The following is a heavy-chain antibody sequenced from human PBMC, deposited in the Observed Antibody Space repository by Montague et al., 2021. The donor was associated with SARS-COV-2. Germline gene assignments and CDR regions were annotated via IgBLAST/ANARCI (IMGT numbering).Heavy chain of an antibody. CDR3: ARGVFKEGDY. Sequence: SLRLSWAASGFTFSNYWMHWVRQAPGEGLVWVSLISSDGRTTSYVDSVKGRFTISRDNARNTLYLQMTSLRADDTAVYYWARGVFKEGDYWGQGTLVTVSS. CDR2: ISSDGRTT. V-gene: IGHV3-74*01. D-gene: IGHD6-13*01. CDR1: GFTFSNYW. J-gene: IGHJ4*02.